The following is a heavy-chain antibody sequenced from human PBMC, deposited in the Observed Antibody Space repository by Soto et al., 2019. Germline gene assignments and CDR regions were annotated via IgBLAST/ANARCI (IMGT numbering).Heavy chain of an antibody. D-gene: IGHD3-3*01. J-gene: IGHJ6*02. CDR1: GYTFTGYY. CDR3: ASNLLEWLSSYYYGMDV. Sequence: GASVKVSCKASGYTFTGYYMHWVRQAPGQGLEWMGWINPNSGGTNYAQKFQGRVTMTRDTSISTAYMELSRLRSDDTAVYYCASNLLEWLSSYYYGMDVWGQGTTVTVSS. V-gene: IGHV1-2*02. CDR2: INPNSGGT.